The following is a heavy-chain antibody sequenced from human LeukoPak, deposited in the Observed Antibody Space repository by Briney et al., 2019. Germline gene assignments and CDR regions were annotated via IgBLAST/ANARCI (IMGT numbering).Heavy chain of an antibody. J-gene: IGHJ4*02. CDR3: ARGHAGGYSGSYYGY. Sequence: SVTVSCTSSGGTFINYAISWVRQAPGQGLEWMGEIIPIFGTANYAQKFQDRVTITADEPTSTAYMELSSLRSEDTAVYYCARGHAGGYSGSYYGYWGQGTLVTVSS. V-gene: IGHV1-69*13. D-gene: IGHD1-26*01. CDR1: GGTFINYA. CDR2: IIPIFGTA.